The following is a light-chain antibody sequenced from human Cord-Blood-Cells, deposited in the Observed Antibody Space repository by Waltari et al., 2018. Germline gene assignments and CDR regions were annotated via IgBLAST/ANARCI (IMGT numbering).Light chain of an antibody. Sequence: QSVLTQPPSVSGAPRQRVTISCPGSSSNIGAGYDVHWYQQLPGTAPKLLIYGNSNRPSGVPDRFSGSKSGTSASLAITGLQAEDEADYYCQSYDSSLSGSVFGGGTKLTVL. CDR3: QSYDSSLSGSV. J-gene: IGLJ3*02. CDR2: GNS. CDR1: SSNIGAGYD. V-gene: IGLV1-40*01.